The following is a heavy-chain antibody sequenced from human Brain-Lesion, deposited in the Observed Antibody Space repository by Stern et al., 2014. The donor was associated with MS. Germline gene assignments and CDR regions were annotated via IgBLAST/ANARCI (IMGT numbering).Heavy chain of an antibody. D-gene: IGHD3-22*01. J-gene: IGHJ4*02. V-gene: IGHV1-2*04. Sequence: QVQLVQSGAEVKKPGASVKVSCKASGYTFTGYYMHWVRQAPGQGLEWMGWINPKSGGTNYAQEFQGWVTMTRDTSINTAYMELSRLRSDDTAVYYCATYYYDSTGYNDFWGQGTLVTASS. CDR2: INPKSGGT. CDR1: GYTFTGYY. CDR3: ATYYYDSTGYNDF.